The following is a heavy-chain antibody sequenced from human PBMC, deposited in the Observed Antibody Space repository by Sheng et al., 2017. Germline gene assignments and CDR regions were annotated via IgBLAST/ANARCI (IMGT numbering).Heavy chain of an antibody. Sequence: QVQLQESGPGLVKPSETLSLTCTVSGGSISTYYWSWIRQPPGKGLEWIGYIYYSGSTNYHPSLKSRVTISVDTSKNQFSLKLSSVTAADTAVYFCARQIGAVGWFDPWGQGTLVTVSS. CDR3: ARQIGAVGWFDP. CDR2: IYYSGST. D-gene: IGHD3-16*01. V-gene: IGHV4-59*01. CDR1: GGSISTYY. J-gene: IGHJ5*02.